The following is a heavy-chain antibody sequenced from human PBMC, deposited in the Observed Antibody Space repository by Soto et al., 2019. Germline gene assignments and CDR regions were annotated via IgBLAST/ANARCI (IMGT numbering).Heavy chain of an antibody. Sequence: SETLSLTCTVSGGSISSSSYYWGWIRQPPGKGLEWIGSIYYSGSTYYNPSLKSRVTISVDTSKSQFSLKLSSVTAADTAVYYCARDRYYGSGSYYYFDYWGQGTLVTVSS. J-gene: IGHJ4*02. CDR1: GGSISSSSYY. CDR3: ARDRYYGSGSYYYFDY. V-gene: IGHV4-39*07. D-gene: IGHD3-10*01. CDR2: IYYSGST.